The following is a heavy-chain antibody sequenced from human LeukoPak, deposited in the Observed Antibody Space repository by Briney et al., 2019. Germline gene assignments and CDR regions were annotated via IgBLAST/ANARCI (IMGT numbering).Heavy chain of an antibody. CDR1: GFTFSSYA. V-gene: IGHV3-23*01. J-gene: IGHJ4*02. D-gene: IGHD3-22*01. CDR2: ISGSGGST. CDR3: AKVGITMIVVVITGFDY. Sequence: GGPLRLSCAASGFTFSSYAMSWVRQAPGKGLEWVSAISGSGGSTYYADSVKGRFTISRDNSKNTLYLQMNSLRAEDTAVYYCAKVGITMIVVVITGFDYWGQGTLVTVSS.